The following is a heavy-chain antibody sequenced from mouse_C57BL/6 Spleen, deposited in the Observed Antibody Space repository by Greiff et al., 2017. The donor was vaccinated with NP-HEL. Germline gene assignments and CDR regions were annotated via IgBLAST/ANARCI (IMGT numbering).Heavy chain of an antibody. Sequence: VQLQQPGAELVMPGASVKLSCKASGYTFTSYWMHWVKQRPGQGLEWIGEIDPSDSYTNYNQKFKGKSTLTVDKSSSTAYMQLSSLTSEDSAVYYCARSEKATNYAMDYWGQGTSVTVSS. J-gene: IGHJ4*01. CDR3: ARSEKATNYAMDY. CDR1: GYTFTSYW. CDR2: IDPSDSYT. V-gene: IGHV1-69*01.